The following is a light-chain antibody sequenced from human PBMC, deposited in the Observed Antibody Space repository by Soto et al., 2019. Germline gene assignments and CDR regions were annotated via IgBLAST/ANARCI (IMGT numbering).Light chain of an antibody. V-gene: IGLV2-14*01. CDR2: EVS. J-gene: IGLJ3*02. CDR3: SSYTTSSALM. Sequence: QSVLTQPASVSGSPGQSITISCTGSRSDVGAYNYVSWYQQHPGKAPKLMIYEVSNRPSGVSNRFSGSKSGNTASLTISGLQADDEADYYCSSYTTSSALMFGGGTKLTVL. CDR1: RSDVGAYNY.